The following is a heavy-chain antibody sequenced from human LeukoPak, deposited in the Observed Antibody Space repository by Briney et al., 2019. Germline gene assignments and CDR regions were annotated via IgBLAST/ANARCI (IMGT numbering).Heavy chain of an antibody. V-gene: IGHV4-4*07. CDR3: ARELYGGSYSGY. Sequence: PSETLSLTCTVSGGSLYTYYWSWIRQAAGKGLEWIGRIYTSGSTNYNPSLKSRVTMSVDTSKNQFSLKLSSVTAADTAVYYCARELYGGSYSGYWGQGTLVTVSS. D-gene: IGHD1-26*01. CDR1: GGSLYTYY. CDR2: IYTSGST. J-gene: IGHJ4*02.